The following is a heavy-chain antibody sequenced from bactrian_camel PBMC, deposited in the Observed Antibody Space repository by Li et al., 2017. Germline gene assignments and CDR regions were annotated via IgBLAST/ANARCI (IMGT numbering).Heavy chain of an antibody. CDR3: ATVGLAY. CDR2: IDWNSAST. Sequence: HVQLVESGGGSVQTGGSLKPSCAAHGYTFGSCGVGWYRQAPGKGLEWVSGIDWNSASTSYADSVKGQFTISRDNAKNTLYLQMNSLKPEDAAVYYCATVGLAYWGQGTQVTVS. V-gene: IGHV3S26*01. J-gene: IGHJ4*01. CDR1: GYTFGSCG. D-gene: IGHD7*01.